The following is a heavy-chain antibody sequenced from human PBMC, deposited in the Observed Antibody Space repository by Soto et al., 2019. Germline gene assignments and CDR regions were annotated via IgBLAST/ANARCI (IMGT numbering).Heavy chain of an antibody. Sequence: VKVSCKASGGTFSSYAISWVRQAPGQGLEWMGGIIPIFGTANYAQKFQGGVTITADESTSTAYMELSSLRSEDTAVYYCARVGLVLRFLEWAFDDWGQGTLVTVSS. D-gene: IGHD3-3*01. CDR3: ARVGLVLRFLEWAFDD. CDR1: GGTFSSYA. CDR2: IIPIFGTA. J-gene: IGHJ4*02. V-gene: IGHV1-69*13.